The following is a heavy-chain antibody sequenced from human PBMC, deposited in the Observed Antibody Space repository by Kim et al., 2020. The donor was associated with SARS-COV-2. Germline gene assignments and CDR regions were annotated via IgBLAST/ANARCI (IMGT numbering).Heavy chain of an antibody. CDR1: GGSFSGYY. J-gene: IGHJ4*02. Sequence: SETLSLTCAVYGGSFSGYYWSWIRQPPGKGLEWIGEINHSGSTNYNPSLKSRVTISVDTSKNQFSLKLSSVTAADTAVYYCARGRGYSYGSAVVDYWGQGTLVTVSS. D-gene: IGHD5-18*01. V-gene: IGHV4-34*01. CDR2: INHSGST. CDR3: ARGRGYSYGSAVVDY.